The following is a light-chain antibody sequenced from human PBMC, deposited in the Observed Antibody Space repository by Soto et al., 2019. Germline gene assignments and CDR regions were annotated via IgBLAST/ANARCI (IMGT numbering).Light chain of an antibody. J-gene: IGKJ5*01. CDR1: QSVSNF. Sequence: EIVLTQPPATLSLSPGEIATLSFRASQSVSNFLAWYQQKPGQAPRLLIYDASNRATGIPARFSGSGSGTDFTLTIRSLEPEDFAIYYCQQRANWPLTTFGHGTRLEIK. CDR2: DAS. CDR3: QQRANWPLTT. V-gene: IGKV3-11*01.